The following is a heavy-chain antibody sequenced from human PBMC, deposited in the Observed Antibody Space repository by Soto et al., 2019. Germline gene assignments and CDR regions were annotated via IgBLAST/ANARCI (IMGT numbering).Heavy chain of an antibody. Sequence: QVQLQESGPGLVKPSETLSLTCTVSGGSISPYYWSWIRQPPGKGLEWIGYIYYTGSTSYNPSLKSRVTVTVDTSKNQFSLNLSSMTATDTAVYYGARRGDWGSDEFDYWGQGTLVTVSS. CDR3: ARRGDWGSDEFDY. D-gene: IGHD7-27*01. CDR1: GGSISPYY. V-gene: IGHV4-59*08. J-gene: IGHJ4*02. CDR2: IYYTGST.